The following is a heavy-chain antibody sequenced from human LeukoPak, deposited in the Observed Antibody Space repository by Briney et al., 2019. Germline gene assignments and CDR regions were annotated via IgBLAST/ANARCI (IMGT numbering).Heavy chain of an antibody. CDR3: ARDGRLRNGYDDFYI. Sequence: ASVKVSCKASGYTFSGFYINWVRQAPGQGLEWMGWINPKNGDTHYAQDFLGRVTMTRDTSISTAYMELSRLTSDDTAVYYCARDGRLRNGYDDFYIWGQGTLVTVSS. CDR2: INPKNGDT. CDR1: GYTFSGFY. J-gene: IGHJ4*02. D-gene: IGHD5-18*01. V-gene: IGHV1-2*02.